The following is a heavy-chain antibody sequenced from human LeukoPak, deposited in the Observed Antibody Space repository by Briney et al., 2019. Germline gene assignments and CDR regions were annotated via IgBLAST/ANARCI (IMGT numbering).Heavy chain of an antibody. CDR3: ARDRWFGDDHSYYYYYGMDV. CDR2: ISYDGSNK. J-gene: IGHJ6*02. Sequence: GRSLRLSCAASGFTFSSYAMHWVRQAPGKGLEWVAVISYDGSNKYYADSVKGRFTISRDNSKNTLYLQMNNLRAEDTAVYYCARDRWFGDDHSYYYYYGMDVWGQGTTVTVSS. V-gene: IGHV3-30-3*01. D-gene: IGHD3-10*01. CDR1: GFTFSSYA.